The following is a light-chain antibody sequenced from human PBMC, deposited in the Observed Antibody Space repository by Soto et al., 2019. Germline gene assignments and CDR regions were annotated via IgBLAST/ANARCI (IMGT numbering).Light chain of an antibody. CDR2: RNN. CDR1: SSNIGSHY. V-gene: IGLV1-47*01. CDR3: AAWDDSLSGRV. Sequence: QSVVTQPPSASGTPGQRVPISCSGSSSNIGSHYVYWYQQLPGTAPKLLIYRNNQRPSGVPDRFSGSKSGTSASLAISGLRSEDEADYYCAAWDDSLSGRVFGGGTKLTVL. J-gene: IGLJ3*02.